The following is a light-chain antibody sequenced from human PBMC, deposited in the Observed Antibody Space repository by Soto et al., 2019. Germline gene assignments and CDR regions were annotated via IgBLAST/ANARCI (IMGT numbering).Light chain of an antibody. CDR1: SGHSSYA. Sequence: QLVLTQSPSASASLGASVKLTCTLSSGHSSYAIAWHQQQPEKGPRYLMKLDSDGSHTKGDAIPDRFSGSSSEAERYLTISSLQSEDEADYYCQTWGTGIHVVFGGGTKVTVL. J-gene: IGLJ2*01. V-gene: IGLV4-69*01. CDR2: LDSDGSH. CDR3: QTWGTGIHVV.